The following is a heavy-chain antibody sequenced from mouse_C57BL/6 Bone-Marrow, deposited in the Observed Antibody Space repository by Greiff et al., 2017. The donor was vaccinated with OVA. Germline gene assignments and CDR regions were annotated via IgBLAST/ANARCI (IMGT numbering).Heavy chain of an antibody. CDR1: GYAFTNYL. CDR3: ASHYYGSSRGY. D-gene: IGHD1-1*01. V-gene: IGHV1-54*01. CDR2: INPGSGGT. Sequence: VQLQQSGAELVRPGTSVKVSCKASGYAFTNYLIEWVKQRPGQGLEWIGVINPGSGGTNYNEKFKGKATLTADKSSSTAYMQLSSLTSEDSAVYFCASHYYGSSRGYWGQGTTLTVSS. J-gene: IGHJ2*01.